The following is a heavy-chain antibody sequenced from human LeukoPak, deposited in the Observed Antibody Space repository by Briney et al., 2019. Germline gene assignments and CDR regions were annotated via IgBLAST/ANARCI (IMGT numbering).Heavy chain of an antibody. J-gene: IGHJ4*02. D-gene: IGHD3-22*01. CDR1: GFTFSSYA. V-gene: IGHV3-33*01. Sequence: GGSLRLSCATSGFTFSSYAMHWVRQAPGKGLEWVALIWYDGSDKYYADSVKGRFTISRDSSKNTLYLQMNSLRAEDTAVYYCARAENYYFDSDGGDYFDYWGQGTLLTVSS. CDR2: IWYDGSDK. CDR3: ARAENYYFDSDGGDYFDY.